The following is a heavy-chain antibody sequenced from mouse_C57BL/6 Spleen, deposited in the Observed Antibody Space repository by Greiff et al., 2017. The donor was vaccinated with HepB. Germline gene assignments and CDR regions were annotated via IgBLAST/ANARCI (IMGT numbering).Heavy chain of an antibody. Sequence: VQLKESGGDLVKPGGSLKLSCAASGFTFSSYGMSWVRQTPDKRLEWVATISSGGSYTYYPDSVKGRFTISRDNAKNTLYLQMSSLKSEDTAMYYCARQNHYGSSYRYFDVWGTGTTVTVSS. V-gene: IGHV5-6*01. CDR2: ISSGGSYT. D-gene: IGHD1-1*01. CDR1: GFTFSSYG. CDR3: ARQNHYGSSYRYFDV. J-gene: IGHJ1*03.